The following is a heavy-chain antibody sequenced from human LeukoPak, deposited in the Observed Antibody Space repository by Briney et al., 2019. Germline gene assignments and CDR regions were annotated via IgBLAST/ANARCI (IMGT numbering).Heavy chain of an antibody. CDR2: INSDGSST. V-gene: IGHV3-74*01. Sequence: GGSLRLSCAASGFTFSNYWMHWVRQAPGKGLVWVSRINSDGSSTTYADSVKGRFTISRDNAKNTLYLQMNSLRAEDTAVYYCARDYGRSRDYGMDVWGQGTAVTVSS. D-gene: IGHD3-10*01. J-gene: IGHJ6*02. CDR3: ARDYGRSRDYGMDV. CDR1: GFTFSNYW.